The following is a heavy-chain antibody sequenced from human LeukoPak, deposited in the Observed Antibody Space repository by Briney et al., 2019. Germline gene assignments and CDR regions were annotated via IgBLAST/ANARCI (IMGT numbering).Heavy chain of an antibody. J-gene: IGHJ4*02. Sequence: PGGSLRLSCTASGFTFGDYAMSWFRKAPGKGLEWVGFIRSKTYGGTTGYAASVKDTFTISRDDSKSVVYLQMNSLKTEDTAFYYCTRGVGQQLIPPDYWGQGTLVTVSS. CDR3: TRGVGQQLIPPDY. CDR2: IRSKTYGGTT. CDR1: GFTFGDYA. D-gene: IGHD6-13*01. V-gene: IGHV3-49*03.